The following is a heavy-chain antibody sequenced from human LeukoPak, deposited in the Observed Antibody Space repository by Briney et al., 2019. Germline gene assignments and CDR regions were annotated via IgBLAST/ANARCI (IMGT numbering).Heavy chain of an antibody. CDR2: IYYSGST. V-gene: IGHV4-39*01. CDR3: ARPYYYDSSGYYGY. J-gene: IGHJ4*02. Sequence: PSETLSLTCTVSGGSISSSSYYWGWIRQPPGKGLEWIGSIYYSGSTYYNPSLKSRVTISVDTSKNQFSLKLSSVTAANTAVYYCARPYYYDSSGYYGYWGQGTLVTVSS. CDR1: GGSISSSSYY. D-gene: IGHD3-22*01.